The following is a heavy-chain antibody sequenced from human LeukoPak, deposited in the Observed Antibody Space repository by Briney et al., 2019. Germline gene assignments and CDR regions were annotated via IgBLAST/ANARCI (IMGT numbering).Heavy chain of an antibody. V-gene: IGHV1-8*01. D-gene: IGHD3-22*01. CDR2: MNLNSGNT. Sequence: ASVTVSCKASGYTFTNYDINWVRQAPGQGLEWMGWMNLNSGNTGYAQKFQGRVTMTRNTSISTAYMELSSLRSEDTAVYYCARSYDSSGYFHYYYYYGMDVWGQGTTVAVSS. CDR1: GYTFTNYD. CDR3: ARSYDSSGYFHYYYYYGMDV. J-gene: IGHJ6*02.